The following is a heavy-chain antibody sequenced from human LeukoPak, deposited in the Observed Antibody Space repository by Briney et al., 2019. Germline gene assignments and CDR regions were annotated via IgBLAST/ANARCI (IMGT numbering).Heavy chain of an antibody. V-gene: IGHV3-74*01. CDR1: GFTFSSYW. CDR3: AKNSFVGDGYTYDAFDI. J-gene: IGHJ3*02. Sequence: GGSLRLSCAASGFTFSSYWMHWVSHAPGKGLVWVSRINSDGSTTSYADSVKGRFTISRDNAKNTLYLQMNSLRAEDTAVYYCAKNSFVGDGYTYDAFDIWGQGTMVTVSS. D-gene: IGHD5-24*01. CDR2: INSDGSTT.